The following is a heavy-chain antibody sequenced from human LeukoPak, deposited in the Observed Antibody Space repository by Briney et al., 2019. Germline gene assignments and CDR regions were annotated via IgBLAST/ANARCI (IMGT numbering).Heavy chain of an antibody. V-gene: IGHV3-48*04. CDR1: GLTFSSFS. Sequence: SGGSLRLSCAASGLTFSSFSMNWVRQAPGKGLEWVSYISRSSNTIYYADSVKGRFTISRDNAKNSLYLQMNSLRAEDTAAYYCARGGYSYGNFDYWGQGTLVTVSS. D-gene: IGHD5-18*01. CDR2: ISRSSNTI. J-gene: IGHJ4*02. CDR3: ARGGYSYGNFDY.